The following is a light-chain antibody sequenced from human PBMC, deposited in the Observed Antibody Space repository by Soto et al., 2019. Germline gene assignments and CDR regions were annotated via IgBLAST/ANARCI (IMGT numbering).Light chain of an antibody. CDR3: QQYYSTPRT. J-gene: IGKJ3*01. Sequence: DIVMTQSPDSLAVSLGERATINCKSSQSVLYISNKKNYLVWYQQKPGQPPKLLINWASTRESGVPDRFSGSGSGTDFTPTISSLQAEDVAVYYCQQYYSTPRTFGPGTKVDIK. CDR1: QSVLYISNKKNY. V-gene: IGKV4-1*01. CDR2: WAS.